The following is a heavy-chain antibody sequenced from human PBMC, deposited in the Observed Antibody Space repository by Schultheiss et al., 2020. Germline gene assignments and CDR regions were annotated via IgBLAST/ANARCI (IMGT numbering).Heavy chain of an antibody. J-gene: IGHJ4*02. Sequence: SETLSLTCAVYGGSFSGYYWSWIRQPPGKGLEWIGRIYTSGSTNYNPSLKSRVTISVDTSRNQFSLKLSSVTAADTAVYYCARGDLGYWGQGTLVTVSS. CDR2: IYTSGST. CDR3: ARGDLGY. V-gene: IGHV4-34*01. CDR1: GGSFSGYY.